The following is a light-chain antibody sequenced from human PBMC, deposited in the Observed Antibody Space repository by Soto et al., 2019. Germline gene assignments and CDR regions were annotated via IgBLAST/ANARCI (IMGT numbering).Light chain of an antibody. CDR3: QQYNSWLWT. J-gene: IGKJ1*01. CDR2: DAS. CDR1: QSISTY. Sequence: PGQRATLSCRASQSISTYLAWYQVKPGQAPRLLIYDASTRATGIPARFSGSGSGTDFTLTISSLEPEDSAVYYCQQYNSWLWTFGQGTKVDIK. V-gene: IGKV3-11*01.